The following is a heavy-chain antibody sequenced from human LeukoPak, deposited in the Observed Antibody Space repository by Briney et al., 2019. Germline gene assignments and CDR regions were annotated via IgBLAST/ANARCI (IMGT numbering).Heavy chain of an antibody. Sequence: GGSLRLSCAASGFTFDDYAMHWVRQAPGKGLEWVSLISGDGGSTYYADSVKGRFTVSRDNSKNSLYLQMNSLRTENTALYYCAKDTNMIVVVIGAFDIWGQGTMVTVSS. CDR3: AKDTNMIVVVIGAFDI. D-gene: IGHD3-22*01. J-gene: IGHJ3*02. V-gene: IGHV3-43*02. CDR1: GFTFDDYA. CDR2: ISGDGGST.